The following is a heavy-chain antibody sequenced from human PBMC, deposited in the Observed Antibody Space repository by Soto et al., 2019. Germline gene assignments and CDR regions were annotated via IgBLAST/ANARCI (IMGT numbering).Heavy chain of an antibody. CDR2: IYSSGST. J-gene: IGHJ6*02. D-gene: IGHD4-17*01. Sequence: SETLSLTCIVSGGSISNFYWSWIRQPAGKGLEWIGRIYSSGSTNYNPSLKSRVTMSVDTSKNQFSLKLSSVTAADTAVYYCARDGGGDYEDYHYGMDVWGQGTTVTVS. CDR1: GGSISNFY. V-gene: IGHV4-4*07. CDR3: ARDGGGDYEDYHYGMDV.